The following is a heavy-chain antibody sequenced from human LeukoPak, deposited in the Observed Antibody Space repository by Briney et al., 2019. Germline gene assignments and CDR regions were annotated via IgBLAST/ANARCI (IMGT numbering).Heavy chain of an antibody. CDR3: ASHYYDSSGYYPWRGY. Sequence: GGSLRLSCAASGFTFSSYAMSWVRQAPGKGLEWVSAISGSGGSTYYADSVKGRFTISRDNSKNTLYLQMNSLRAEDTAVYYCASHYYDSSGYYPWRGYWGQGTLVTVSS. CDR2: ISGSGGST. CDR1: GFTFSSYA. D-gene: IGHD3-22*01. V-gene: IGHV3-23*01. J-gene: IGHJ4*02.